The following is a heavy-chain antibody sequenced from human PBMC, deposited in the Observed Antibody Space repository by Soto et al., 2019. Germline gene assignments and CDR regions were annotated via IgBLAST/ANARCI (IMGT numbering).Heavy chain of an antibody. V-gene: IGHV3-23*01. CDR1: GFTLSNYV. J-gene: IGHJ4*02. CDR2: LSGVGGST. Sequence: EVQLLESGGGLEQPGGSLRLTCAASGFTLSNYVLSWVRQAPGRGLEWVSALSGVGGSTYYADSVKGRFTISRDNSKSTLYLQMNSLRAEDTAVYYCVKACGSSRPYYFDNWGQGTLVTVSS. CDR3: VKACGSSRPYYFDN. D-gene: IGHD2-21*01.